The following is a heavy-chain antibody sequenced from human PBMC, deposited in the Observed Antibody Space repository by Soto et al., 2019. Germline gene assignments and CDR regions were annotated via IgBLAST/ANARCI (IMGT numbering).Heavy chain of an antibody. CDR3: ERVMPGLYYYGMDV. V-gene: IGHV4-31*03. CDR2: IYYSGST. Sequence: SETLSLTFNVSGGSISSGGYYWSWIRQHPGKGLEWIRYIYYSGSTYYNPSLKSRVTISVDTSKNQFSLELSSVTAADTAVYYCERVMPGLYYYGMDVWGQGTTVTVYS. J-gene: IGHJ6*02. CDR1: GGSISSGGYY. D-gene: IGHD2-2*01.